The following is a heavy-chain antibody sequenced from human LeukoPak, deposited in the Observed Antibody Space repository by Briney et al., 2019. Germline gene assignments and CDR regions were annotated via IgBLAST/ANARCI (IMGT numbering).Heavy chain of an antibody. CDR2: IYYSGST. D-gene: IGHD2-15*01. CDR3: ARTTEGYCRGRSCYSYYYYMDV. V-gene: IGHV4-59*01. Sequence: SETLSLTCTVSGGSISSYYWSWIRQPPGKGLEWIGYIYYSGSTNYNPSLKSRVTISVDTSKNQFSLKLSSVTAADAAVYYCARTTEGYCRGRSCYSYYYYMDVWGKGTTVTVSS. J-gene: IGHJ6*03. CDR1: GGSISSYY.